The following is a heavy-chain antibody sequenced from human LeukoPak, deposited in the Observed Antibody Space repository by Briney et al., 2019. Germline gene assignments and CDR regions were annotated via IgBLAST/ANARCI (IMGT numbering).Heavy chain of an antibody. CDR2: ISYSGNNY. CDR1: GFTFSHYA. J-gene: IGHJ4*02. D-gene: IGHD5-12*01. Sequence: GGSLRLSCAASGFTFSHYAMHWVRQAPGEGLQWVTFISYSGNNYYYADSVKGRFIISRDDSKNTLYVEMNSLRLDDTAIYYCARGPPTSRSGAHFDYWGQGSLVTVSP. V-gene: IGHV3-30*03. CDR3: ARGPPTSRSGAHFDY.